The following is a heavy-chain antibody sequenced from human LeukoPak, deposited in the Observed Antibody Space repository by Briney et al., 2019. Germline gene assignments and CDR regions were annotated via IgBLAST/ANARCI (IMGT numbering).Heavy chain of an antibody. Sequence: PGGSLRLSCAASGFTFSSYGMHWVRQAPGKGLEWVAVIWYDGSNKYYADSVKGRFTISRDNSKNTLYLQMNSLRAEDTAVYYCXXXGXRYCSGGSCYEIDYWGQGTLVTVSS. CDR3: XXXGXRYCSGGSCYEIDY. J-gene: IGHJ4*02. CDR2: IWYDGSNK. D-gene: IGHD2-15*01. V-gene: IGHV3-33*01. CDR1: GFTFSSYG.